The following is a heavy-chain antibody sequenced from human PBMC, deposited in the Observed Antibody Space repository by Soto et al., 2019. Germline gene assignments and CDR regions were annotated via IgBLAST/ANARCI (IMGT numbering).Heavy chain of an antibody. CDR2: ISGSGDDT. CDR1: GFTFSNFA. V-gene: IGHV3-23*01. Sequence: QLLESGGGFVQPGGSLRLSCVASGFTFSNFAMAWVRQAPGEGLEWVSAISGSGDDTFYADSMKGRFTISRDNSQDTLYLQINSPRAEDTTVYYCANPIPKPATTFGFWGQGTLVTVSS. CDR3: ANPIPKPATTFGF. D-gene: IGHD1-1*01. J-gene: IGHJ4*02.